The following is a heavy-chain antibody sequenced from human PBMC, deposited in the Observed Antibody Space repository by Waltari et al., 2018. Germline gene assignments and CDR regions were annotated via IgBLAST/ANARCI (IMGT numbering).Heavy chain of an antibody. CDR2: ISAYNGNT. V-gene: IGHV1-18*01. Sequence: QVQLVQSGAEVKKPGASVKVSCKASGYTFTSYGISWVRQAPGQGLEWMGWISAYNGNTNYAQKLQGRVTMTTDTSTSTAYMELRSLRSDDTAVYYCARSTLDWLVQTSGSQDIWGQGTMVTVSS. D-gene: IGHD6-19*01. CDR3: ARSTLDWLVQTSGSQDI. CDR1: GYTFTSYG. J-gene: IGHJ3*02.